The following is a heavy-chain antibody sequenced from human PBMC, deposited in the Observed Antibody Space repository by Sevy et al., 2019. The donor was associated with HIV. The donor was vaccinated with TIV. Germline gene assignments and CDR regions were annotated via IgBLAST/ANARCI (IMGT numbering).Heavy chain of an antibody. Sequence: ASVKVFCKASGYTFTDYYIHWVRQAPGQGLEWMGWINPKSGGTNYAQKFHGRVTMTRDTSISTAYMELSRLRSDDTAVYYCARVVEPAGIDPYYYGVDVWGPGATVTVSS. D-gene: IGHD2-2*02. CDR2: INPKSGGT. V-gene: IGHV1-2*02. J-gene: IGHJ6*02. CDR1: GYTFTDYY. CDR3: ARVVEPAGIDPYYYGVDV.